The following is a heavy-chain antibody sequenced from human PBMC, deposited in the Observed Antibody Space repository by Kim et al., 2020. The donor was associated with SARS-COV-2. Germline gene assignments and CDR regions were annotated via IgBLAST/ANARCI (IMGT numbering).Heavy chain of an antibody. D-gene: IGHD2-2*01. Sequence: YAQKLQGRVTMTTDTSTSTAYMELRSLGSDDTAVYYCASSYCSSTSCLDYWGQGTLVTVSS. J-gene: IGHJ4*02. V-gene: IGHV1-18*01. CDR3: ASSYCSSTSCLDY.